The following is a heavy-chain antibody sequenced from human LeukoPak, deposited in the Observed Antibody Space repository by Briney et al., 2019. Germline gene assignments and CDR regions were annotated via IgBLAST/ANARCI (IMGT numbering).Heavy chain of an antibody. V-gene: IGHV3-30-3*01. CDR2: ISYDGSNK. CDR3: ARDRVLLWFGELYSDAFDI. D-gene: IGHD3-10*01. CDR1: GFTFSSYA. Sequence: GGSLRLSCAASGFTFSSYAMHWVRQAPGKGLEWVAVISYDGSNKYYADSVKGRFTISRDNSKNTLYLQMNNLRAEDTAVYYCARDRVLLWFGELYSDAFDIWGQGTMVTVSS. J-gene: IGHJ3*02.